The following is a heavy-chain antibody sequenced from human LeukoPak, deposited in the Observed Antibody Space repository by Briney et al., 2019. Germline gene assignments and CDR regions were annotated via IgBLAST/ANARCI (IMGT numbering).Heavy chain of an antibody. J-gene: IGHJ4*02. CDR2: IYNSGST. CDR1: GGSISSGSYY. V-gene: IGHV4-61*02. D-gene: IGHD3-10*01. CDR3: ARDWAYYYGSGSYPFDY. Sequence: SETLSLTCTVSGGSISSGSYYWSWIRQPAGKGLEWIGRIYNSGSTNYNPSLKSRVTISVDTSKNQFSLKLSSVTAADTAVYYCARDWAYYYGSGSYPFDYWGQGTLVTVSS.